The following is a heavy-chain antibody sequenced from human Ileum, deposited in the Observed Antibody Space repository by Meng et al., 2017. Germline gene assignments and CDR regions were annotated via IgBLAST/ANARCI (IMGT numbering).Heavy chain of an antibody. Sequence: QVLLVGSGGGVVQPGTSLRRSWLESGFTFNNYGMHWVRQAPGKGLEWVAVIWHDGKNKYYGDSVKDRFTISRDNSKNILYLQLTSLTAEDTAVYYCARDPGREGPIDYWGQGTLVTVSS. CDR2: IWHDGKNK. CDR3: ARDPGREGPIDY. D-gene: IGHD1-26*01. J-gene: IGHJ4*02. V-gene: IGHV3-33*01. CDR1: GFTFNNYG.